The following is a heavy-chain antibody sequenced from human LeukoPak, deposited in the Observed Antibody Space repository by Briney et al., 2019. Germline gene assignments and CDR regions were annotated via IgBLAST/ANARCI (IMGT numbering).Heavy chain of an antibody. V-gene: IGHV1-18*01. J-gene: IGHJ4*02. CDR2: FSAYNGNT. Sequence: ASAKVSCKASGYTVTSYGISWVRQAPGQGLEWMGWFSAYNGNTNYAQKLQGRVTMTTHTSTSTAYMELRSLRSDDSLVYYCARAPRYSGSYYAYWGQGTLVTVSS. D-gene: IGHD1-26*01. CDR1: GYTVTSYG. CDR3: ARAPRYSGSYYAY.